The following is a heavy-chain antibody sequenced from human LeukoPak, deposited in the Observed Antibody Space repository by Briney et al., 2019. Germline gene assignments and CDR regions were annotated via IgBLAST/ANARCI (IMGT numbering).Heavy chain of an antibody. D-gene: IGHD5-24*01. J-gene: IGHJ4*02. Sequence: GGSLRLSCAASGLIFHNYHMNWVRQAPGKGLEWVANIKQDGSAQYYVGSVEGRFTISRDNAKNSLYLQMNSLRAEDTAVYYCARNRGWLQFDSWGRGTLVTVSS. CDR3: ARNRGWLQFDS. CDR1: GLIFHNYH. CDR2: IKQDGSAQ. V-gene: IGHV3-7*01.